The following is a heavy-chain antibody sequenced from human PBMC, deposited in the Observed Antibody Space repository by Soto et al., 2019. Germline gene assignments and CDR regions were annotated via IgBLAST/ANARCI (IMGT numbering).Heavy chain of an antibody. CDR3: ARVAYDAFDI. D-gene: IGHD3-16*01. J-gene: IGHJ3*02. V-gene: IGHV3-11*05. CDR2: ISSSRSYT. CDR1: GFTFSDYY. Sequence: QVQLVESGGGLVKPGGSLRLSCAASGFTFSDYYMNWIRQAPGKGLEWVSYISSSRSYTNYADSVKGRFTISRDNAKNSPYLQMNSLRAEDTAVYYCARVAYDAFDIWGQGTMVTVSS.